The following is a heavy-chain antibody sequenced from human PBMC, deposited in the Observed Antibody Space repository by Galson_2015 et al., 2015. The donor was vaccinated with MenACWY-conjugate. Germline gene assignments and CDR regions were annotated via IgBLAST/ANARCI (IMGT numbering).Heavy chain of an antibody. CDR2: IYHSGST. CDR3: ARGNYYVSGTYYKSANFDY. Sequence: ETLSLTCAVSGGSISINYWWTWVRQPPGKGLEWIREIYHSGSTNYNPSLKSRLTVSVDKSKNQFSLKLSSVTAADTAVYYCARGNYYVSGTYYKSANFDYWGQGSLVTVSS. D-gene: IGHD3-10*01. CDR1: GGSISINYW. V-gene: IGHV4-4*02. J-gene: IGHJ4*02.